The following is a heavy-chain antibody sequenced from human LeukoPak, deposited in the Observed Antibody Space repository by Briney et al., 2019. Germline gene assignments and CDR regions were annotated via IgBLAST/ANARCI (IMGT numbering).Heavy chain of an antibody. CDR3: ASSIPGATVAS. V-gene: IGHV1-18*01. CDR2: ISAYNGNT. J-gene: IGHJ5*02. D-gene: IGHD4-23*01. CDR1: GYTFTSYG. Sequence: ASVKVSCKASGYTFTSYGISWVRQAPGQGLEWMGWISAYNGNTNYAQKLQGRVTMTTDTSTSTSYMELRSLRSDDTAVYYCASSIPGATVASWGQGTLVTVSS.